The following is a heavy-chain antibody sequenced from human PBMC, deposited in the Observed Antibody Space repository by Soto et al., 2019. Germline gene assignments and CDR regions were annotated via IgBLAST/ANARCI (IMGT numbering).Heavy chain of an antibody. CDR1: GGSISSYY. D-gene: IGHD3-22*01. CDR2: IYYSGST. V-gene: IGHV4-59*01. CDR3: ARVSTGVEHITRIVVDPTGGMDV. Sequence: SETLSLTCTVSGGSISSYYWSWIRQPPGKGLEWIGYIYYSGSTNYSPSLKSRVTISVDTSKNQFSLKLSSVTAADTAVYYCARVSTGVEHITRIVVDPTGGMDVWGQGTTVTVSS. J-gene: IGHJ6*02.